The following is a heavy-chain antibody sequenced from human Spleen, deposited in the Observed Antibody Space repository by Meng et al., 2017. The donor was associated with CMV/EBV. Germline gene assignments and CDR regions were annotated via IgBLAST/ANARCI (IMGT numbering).Heavy chain of an antibody. CDR3: AKDHVAVTGIGPLFDS. CDR2: ITPGVRT. D-gene: IGHD6-19*01. Sequence: GESLKISCAASGFTFNSYWMTWVRQAPGKGLEWVSTITPGVRTHYADSVKGRFTISRDISKDLLYLEMHSLRAEDTAVYYCAKDHVAVTGIGPLFDSWGQGTLVTVSS. CDR1: GFTFNSYW. V-gene: IGHV3-23*01. J-gene: IGHJ4*02.